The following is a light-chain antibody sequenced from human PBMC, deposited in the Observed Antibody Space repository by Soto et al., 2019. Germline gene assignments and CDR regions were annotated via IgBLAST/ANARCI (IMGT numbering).Light chain of an antibody. CDR2: GAS. CDR3: QQYGTSPRFT. CDR1: QSVTSNY. Sequence: IVLTQSPGTLSLSPGERATLSCRASQSVTSNYLAWYQQKPGQAPRLLIYGASTRASDIPDRFSGSVSGTDFTLTISSLEPEDLAIYYCQQYGTSPRFTFGQGTRLDIK. V-gene: IGKV3-20*01. J-gene: IGKJ5*01.